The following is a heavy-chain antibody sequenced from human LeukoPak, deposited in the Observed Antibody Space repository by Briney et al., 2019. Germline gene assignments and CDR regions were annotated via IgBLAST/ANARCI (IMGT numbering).Heavy chain of an antibody. J-gene: IGHJ5*02. CDR3: ARDRSIAAADYNWFDP. CDR1: GYTFTSYD. Sequence: ASVKVSCKASGYTFTSYDINWVRQATGQGLEWMGWMNPNSGNTGYAQKFQGRVTMTRNTSISTAYMELSSLRSEDTAVYYCARDRSIAAADYNWFDPWGQGTLVTVSS. V-gene: IGHV1-8*01. CDR2: MNPNSGNT. D-gene: IGHD6-13*01.